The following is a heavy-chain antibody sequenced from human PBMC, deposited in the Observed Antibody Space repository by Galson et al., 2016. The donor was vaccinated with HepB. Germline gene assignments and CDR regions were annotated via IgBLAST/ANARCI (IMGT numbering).Heavy chain of an antibody. CDR2: ISSNGGST. Sequence: SLRLSCAASGFTFSSYAMHWVRQAPGKGLEYVSAISSNGGSTYYADSVKGRFTISRDNSKNTLYLQMSSLRAKDTAVYYCVKDGGDFDWFPPDAFDIWGQGTMVTVSS. V-gene: IGHV3-64D*06. CDR1: GFTFSSYA. D-gene: IGHD3-9*01. CDR3: VKDGGDFDWFPPDAFDI. J-gene: IGHJ3*02.